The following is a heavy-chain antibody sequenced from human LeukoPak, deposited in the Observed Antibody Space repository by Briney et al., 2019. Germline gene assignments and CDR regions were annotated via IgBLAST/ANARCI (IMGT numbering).Heavy chain of an antibody. CDR3: TRDRSWFGELYSNWFDP. Sequence: PGRSLRLSCTASGFTFGDYAMSWFRQAPGKGLEWVGFIRSKAYGGTTEYAASVKGRFTISRYDSKSIAYLQMNSLKTEDTAVYYCTRDRSWFGELYSNWFDPWGQGTLVTVSS. V-gene: IGHV3-49*03. CDR1: GFTFGDYA. CDR2: IRSKAYGGTT. D-gene: IGHD3-10*01. J-gene: IGHJ5*02.